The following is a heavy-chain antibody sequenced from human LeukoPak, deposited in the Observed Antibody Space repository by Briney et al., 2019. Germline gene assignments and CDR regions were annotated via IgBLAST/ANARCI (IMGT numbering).Heavy chain of an antibody. V-gene: IGHV3-21*01. J-gene: IGHJ4*02. CDR2: ISSSSSYI. D-gene: IGHD2-2*02. Sequence: PGGSLRLSCAASGFAFSSYSMIWVRQAPGKGLEWVSSISSSSSYIYYADSVKGRFTISRDNAKNSLYLQMNSLRAEDTAVYYCARYCSSTSWYTHRVYWGQGTLVTVSS. CDR1: GFAFSSYS. CDR3: ARYCSSTSWYTHRVY.